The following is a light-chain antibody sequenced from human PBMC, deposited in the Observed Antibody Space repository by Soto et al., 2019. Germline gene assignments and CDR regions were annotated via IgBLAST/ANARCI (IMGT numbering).Light chain of an antibody. CDR1: QVISTS. V-gene: IGKV1-9*01. Sequence: GERVTLPCRASQVISTSLNWYQVKPGKAPKLLIYAASTLESGDPSRFSANVSGTEFTLTISSLQPGDFATYYCQHYNSNPRTFGQGTKVDIK. CDR3: QHYNSNPRT. CDR2: AAS. J-gene: IGKJ1*01.